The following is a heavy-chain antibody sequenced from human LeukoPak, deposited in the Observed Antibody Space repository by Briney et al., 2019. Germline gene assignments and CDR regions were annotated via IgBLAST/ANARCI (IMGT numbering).Heavy chain of an antibody. CDR1: GGSISSSNW. J-gene: IGHJ6*04. CDR3: ARESWTSGTTRGGGMDV. Sequence: SGTLSLTCAVSGGSISSSNWWSWVRQPRGKGLEWIGEIYHSGSTNYNPSLKSRVTMSVDKSKNQFSLKLSSVTAADTAVYYCARESWTSGTTRGGGMDVWGKGTTVTVSS. V-gene: IGHV4-4*02. D-gene: IGHD1-1*01. CDR2: IYHSGST.